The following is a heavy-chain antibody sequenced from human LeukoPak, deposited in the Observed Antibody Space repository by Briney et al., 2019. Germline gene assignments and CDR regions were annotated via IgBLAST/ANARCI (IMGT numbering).Heavy chain of an antibody. J-gene: IGHJ4*02. D-gene: IGHD6-13*01. CDR3: AKRGTGSSWYGGFDY. CDR2: ISGSGGSA. Sequence: PGGSLRLSCAASGFTFSSYAMSWVRQAPGKGLEWVSAISGSGGSAYYADSVKGRFTISGDNSKNTLYLQMNSLRAEDTAVYYCAKRGTGSSWYGGFDYWGQGTLVTVSS. V-gene: IGHV3-23*01. CDR1: GFTFSSYA.